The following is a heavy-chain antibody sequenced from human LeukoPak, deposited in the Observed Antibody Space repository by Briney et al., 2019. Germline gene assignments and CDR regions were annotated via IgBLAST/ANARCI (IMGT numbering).Heavy chain of an antibody. V-gene: IGHV1-2*06. CDR1: GYTFTGYY. D-gene: IGHD3-9*01. CDR3: AGEGDDILTVYYYMDV. CDR2: INPNSGGT. Sequence: ASVKVSCKASGYTFTGYYMHWVRQAPGQGLEWMGRINPNSGGTNYAQKFQGRVTMTRDTAISTAYMELSRLRSDDTAVYYCAGEGDDILTVYYYMDVWGKGTTVTVSS. J-gene: IGHJ6*03.